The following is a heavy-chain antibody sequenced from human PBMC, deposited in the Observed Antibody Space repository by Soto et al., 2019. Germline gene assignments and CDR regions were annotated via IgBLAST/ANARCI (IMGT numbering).Heavy chain of an antibody. J-gene: IGHJ5*02. V-gene: IGHV3-23*01. CDR3: AKGKSTGDIDWFDP. D-gene: IGHD3-10*01. CDR1: GFTLQNYA. Sequence: GGSLRLSCTASGFTLQNYAMAWVRQAPGKGLEWVSTLIGGHYGTAYSYSVKGRFTVSRDNSKNCLYLQMNSLGVEDTAMYFCAKGKSTGDIDWFDPWGQGSLVNVSS. CDR2: LIGGHYGT.